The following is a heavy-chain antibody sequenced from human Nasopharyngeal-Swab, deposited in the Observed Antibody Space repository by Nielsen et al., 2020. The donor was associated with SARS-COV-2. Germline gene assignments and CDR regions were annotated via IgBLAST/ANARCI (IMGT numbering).Heavy chain of an antibody. D-gene: IGHD2-2*01. CDR1: GFTFSSYW. Sequence: GGSLRLSCAASGFTFSSYWMHWVRQAPGKGLVGVSRINSDGSSTSYADSVKGRFTISRDNAKNTLYLQMNSLRAEDTAVYYCARDKVVVVPAAIYYYGMDVWGQGTTVTVSS. CDR3: ARDKVVVVPAAIYYYGMDV. CDR2: INSDGSST. V-gene: IGHV3-74*01. J-gene: IGHJ6*02.